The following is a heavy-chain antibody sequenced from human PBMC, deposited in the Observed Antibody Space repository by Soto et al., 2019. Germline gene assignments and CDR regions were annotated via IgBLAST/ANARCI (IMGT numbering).Heavy chain of an antibody. CDR2: ISPTGGTT. D-gene: IGHD2-8*01. CDR3: GRKEVYGPIDY. CDR1: GFTFSTSP. Sequence: GGSLRLSCSASGFTFSTSPMHWVRQAPGKGLEYVSAISPTGGTTYYADSLRGRFTTSRDNSKSTLYLHMSSLRTDDTAVYYCGRKEVYGPIDYWGQGTLVTVSS. V-gene: IGHV3-64D*06. J-gene: IGHJ4*02.